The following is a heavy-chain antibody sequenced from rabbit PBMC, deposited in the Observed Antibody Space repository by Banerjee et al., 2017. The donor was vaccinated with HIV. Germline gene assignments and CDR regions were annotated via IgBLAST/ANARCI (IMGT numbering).Heavy chain of an antibody. D-gene: IGHD6-1*01. V-gene: IGHV1S7*01. Sequence: SCKASGFDFRTSGVSWVRQAPGKGLEWIGYIDPVFGSIHYASWVNGRFTISDHNAQNTLYLQLNSLTAADTATYFCARDAADYGNARDLWGQGTLVTVS. CDR3: ARDAADYGNARDL. CDR1: GFDFRTSG. CDR2: IDPVFGSI. J-gene: IGHJ3*01.